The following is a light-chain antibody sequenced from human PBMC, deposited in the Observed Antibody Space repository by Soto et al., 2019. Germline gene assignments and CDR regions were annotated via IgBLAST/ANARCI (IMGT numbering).Light chain of an antibody. CDR1: QNIRNF. CDR2: FAS. V-gene: IGKV1-39*01. CDR3: QHTYNSPPA. J-gene: IGKJ4*01. Sequence: DIPMTQSQSSLSASVGDSVTITCRASQNIRNFLSWYQQKPGKAPKLLIYFASSLQSGVPSRFRGSGSGTDFNLTISGLQPDDFATYFCQHTYNSPPAFCGGTLVEIK.